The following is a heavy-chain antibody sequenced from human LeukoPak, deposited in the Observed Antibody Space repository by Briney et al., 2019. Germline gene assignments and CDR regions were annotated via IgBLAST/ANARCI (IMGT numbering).Heavy chain of an antibody. CDR1: GFTFSNYW. CDR3: TRDGYYFESSGLDY. CDR2: INGDGSTT. V-gene: IGHV3-74*01. Sequence: GGSLRLSCAASGFTFSNYWMHWVRQAPGKGLVWVSRINGDGSTTNYADSVKGRFTISRDNAKDTLYLQMNSLRAEDTAVYYCTRDGYYFESSGLDYWGQGTLVTVSS. D-gene: IGHD3-22*01. J-gene: IGHJ4*02.